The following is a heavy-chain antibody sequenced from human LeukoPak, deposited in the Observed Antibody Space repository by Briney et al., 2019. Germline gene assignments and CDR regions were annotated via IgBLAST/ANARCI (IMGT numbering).Heavy chain of an antibody. CDR1: GDTFRNYA. Sequence: SVKVSCKASGDTFRNYAISWARQAPGQGLEWMGRVIPILGKPTYAQRFQGRVTITADKPTTTVYMELSSLRSEDTAVYYCARDVITVGPLDSWGQGTLVTVSS. V-gene: IGHV1-69*04. CDR2: VIPILGKP. J-gene: IGHJ4*02. D-gene: IGHD4-23*01. CDR3: ARDVITVGPLDS.